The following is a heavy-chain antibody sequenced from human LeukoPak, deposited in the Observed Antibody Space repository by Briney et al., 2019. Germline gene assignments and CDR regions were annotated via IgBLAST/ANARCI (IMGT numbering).Heavy chain of an antibody. Sequence: PGGSLRLSCAASGFTFSSYWMSWVRHTPGKGLEWVANIKQDGREKYYVDSVKGRFTISGDNAKNSLYLQMNSLRAEDTAVYYCASGGGATRSGYAFDMWGQGTLVTVSS. CDR3: ASGGGATRSGYAFDM. CDR1: GFTFSSYW. CDR2: IKQDGREK. D-gene: IGHD1-26*01. V-gene: IGHV3-7*01. J-gene: IGHJ3*02.